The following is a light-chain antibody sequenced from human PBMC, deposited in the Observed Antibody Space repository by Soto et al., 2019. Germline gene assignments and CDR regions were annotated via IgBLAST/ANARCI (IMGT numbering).Light chain of an antibody. CDR2: GAS. CDR1: QSVSSN. J-gene: IGKJ4*01. Sequence: EIVMTQSPATLSVSPGERATLSCRASQSVSSNLGWYQQKPGQAPRLLIYGASTRATGIPARFSGSGSGTXXXXXXXXXQSEDXAXXYCQXYNNWPPLTFGGGTKVEIK. V-gene: IGKV3-15*01. CDR3: QXYNNWPPLT.